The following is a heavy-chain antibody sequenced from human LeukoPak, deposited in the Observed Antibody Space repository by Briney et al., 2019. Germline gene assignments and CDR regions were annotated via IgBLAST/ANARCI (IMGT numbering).Heavy chain of an antibody. CDR3: ARDGGKLRYFDWLLYHHHYFDY. CDR1: GLTVSKNY. D-gene: IGHD3-9*01. CDR2: IYSGGST. V-gene: IGHV3-53*01. J-gene: IGHJ4*02. Sequence: GGSLRLSCAASGLTVSKNYMSWVRQAPGKGLESVSVIYSGGSTYYADSVRGRFIISRDNSKNTLYLQMNSLRVEDTAVYYCARDGGKLRYFDWLLYHHHYFDYWGQGTLVTVSS.